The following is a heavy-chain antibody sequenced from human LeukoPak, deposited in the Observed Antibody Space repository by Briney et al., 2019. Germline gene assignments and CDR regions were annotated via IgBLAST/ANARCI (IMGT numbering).Heavy chain of an antibody. CDR3: AKDGEYYYDSSGYYAIDY. D-gene: IGHD3-22*01. CDR2: ISTSGTYT. J-gene: IGHJ4*02. CDR1: GFTFSSYT. Sequence: GRSLRLSCTASGFTFSSYTMNWVRQAPGKGLEWVSSISTSGTYTYSADSVKGRFTISRDNAKNSLYLQMNSLRAEDTAVYYCAKDGEYYYDSSGYYAIDYWGQGTLVTVSS. V-gene: IGHV3-21*06.